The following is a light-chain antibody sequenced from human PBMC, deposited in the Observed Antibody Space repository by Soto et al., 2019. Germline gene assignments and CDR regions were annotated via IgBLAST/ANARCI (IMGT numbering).Light chain of an antibody. CDR3: LQEHDDSWT. CDR2: GAS. J-gene: IGKJ1*01. Sequence: DIQMTQSPSTLSASVGGRVTITCRASQSVGTWVAWYQQKPGKAPKLLIYGASNLQSGVPSRFRGSRSGTEFNLTVSRLQPEDFATYYCLQEHDDSWTFGQGTKVDIK. V-gene: IGKV1-5*01. CDR1: QSVGTW.